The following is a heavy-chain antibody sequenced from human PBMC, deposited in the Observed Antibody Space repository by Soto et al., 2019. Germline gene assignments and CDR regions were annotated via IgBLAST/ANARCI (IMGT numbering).Heavy chain of an antibody. V-gene: IGHV1-18*01. J-gene: IGHJ4*02. CDR1: GXXXXXXX. Sequence: VKKPGASVRVXXXXSGXXXXXXXLXXVXXXXXXGPESMRCISPESDKATYAHKFQGRITMTTDTSTTTAYMDLRSLRSDDTAVYYCTRDLFFISPSTVTTDAYWGQGTLVSVS. D-gene: IGHD4-17*01. CDR3: TRDLFFISPSTVTTDAY. CDR2: ISPESDKA.